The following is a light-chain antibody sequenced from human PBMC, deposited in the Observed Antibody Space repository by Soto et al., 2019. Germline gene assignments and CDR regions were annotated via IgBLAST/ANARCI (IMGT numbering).Light chain of an antibody. CDR2: GAS. J-gene: IGKJ5*01. CDR1: QSVASRN. CDR3: QQYGSSPYT. V-gene: IGKV3-20*01. Sequence: IVLTQSPGTLALSPGERATLSCRASQSVASRNLAWYQQKSGQAPRLLIYGASSRAIHTPDRFSGSGSGTDFTLTISGLEPEDFAVYYCQQYGSSPYTFGLGTRLEIK.